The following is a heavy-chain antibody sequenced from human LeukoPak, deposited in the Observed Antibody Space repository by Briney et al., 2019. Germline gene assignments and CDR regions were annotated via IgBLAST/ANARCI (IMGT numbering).Heavy chain of an antibody. CDR3: ARGGTSLAAAGYFDF. D-gene: IGHD6-13*01. Sequence: ASVKVSCKASGCTFTDYSMHWVRQAPGQGLEWMGWINPNSGGTNYAQKFQGRVTMTRDTSITTAYMDLSRLRSDDTAVYYCARGGTSLAAAGYFDFWGQGTLVTVSS. J-gene: IGHJ4*02. V-gene: IGHV1-2*02. CDR2: INPNSGGT. CDR1: GCTFTDYS.